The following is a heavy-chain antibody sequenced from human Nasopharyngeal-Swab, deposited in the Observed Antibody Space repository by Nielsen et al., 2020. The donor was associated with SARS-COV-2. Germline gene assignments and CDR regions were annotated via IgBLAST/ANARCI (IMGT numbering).Heavy chain of an antibody. V-gene: IGHV1-2*06. CDR3: ASRTTGQLVPYYYYGMDV. J-gene: IGHJ6*02. CDR2: INPNRGGSGET. D-gene: IGHD6-13*01. CDR1: GYTFTGYD. Sequence: ASVKVSCKASGYTFTGYDMHWVRQAPGQGLEWMGRINPNRGGSGETKYAQKFQGRVTMTRDTSISTAYMELSRLRSDDTAVYYCASRTTGQLVPYYYYGMDVWGQGTTVTVSS.